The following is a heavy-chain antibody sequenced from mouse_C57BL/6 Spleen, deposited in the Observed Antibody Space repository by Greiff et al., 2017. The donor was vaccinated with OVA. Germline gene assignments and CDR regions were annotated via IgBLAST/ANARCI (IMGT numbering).Heavy chain of an antibody. V-gene: IGHV1-59*01. CDR1: GYTFTSYW. J-gene: IGHJ3*01. Sequence: QVQLKQPGAELVRPGPSVKLSCKASGYTFTSYWMHWVKQRPGQGLEWIGVIDPSDSYTNYNQKFKGKATLTVDTSSSTAYMQLSSLTSEDSAVYYCARDDEGYWFAYWGQGTLVTVSA. CDR2: IDPSDSYT. D-gene: IGHD2-3*01. CDR3: ARDDEGYWFAY.